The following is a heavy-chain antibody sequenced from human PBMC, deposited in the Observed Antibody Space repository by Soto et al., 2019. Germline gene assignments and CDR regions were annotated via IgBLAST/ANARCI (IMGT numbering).Heavy chain of an antibody. CDR1: GGSFSGYY. CDR3: ARDRSITIFGVVRHGYDY. J-gene: IGHJ4*02. CDR2: INHSGST. Sequence: SETLSLTCAVYGGSFSGYYWSWIRQPPGKGPEWIGEINHSGSTNYNPSLKSRVTISVDTSKNQFSLKLSSVTAADTAVYYCARDRSITIFGVVRHGYDYWGQGTLVTVSS. V-gene: IGHV4-34*01. D-gene: IGHD3-3*01.